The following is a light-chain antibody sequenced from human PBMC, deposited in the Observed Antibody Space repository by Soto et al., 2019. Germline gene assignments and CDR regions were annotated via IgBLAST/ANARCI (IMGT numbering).Light chain of an antibody. CDR2: AAS. CDR3: QQYGDSLPIK. CDR1: QSINTTY. Sequence: EIVLTQSPGTLSLSPGSRATLSCRASQSINTTYLAWYQQRPGQPPRLLIYAASSRAPGIPDRFSGSGSGTYFSLTISRLEPEDFAVYYCQQYGDSLPIKFGHGTNVDVK. V-gene: IGKV3-20*01. J-gene: IGKJ1*01.